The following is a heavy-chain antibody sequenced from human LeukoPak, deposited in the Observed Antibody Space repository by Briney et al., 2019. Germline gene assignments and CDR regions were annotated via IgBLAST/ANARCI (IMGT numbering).Heavy chain of an antibody. CDR2: IKQDGSET. Sequence: GGSLRLSRAASGFTFSGYWMSWVRQAPGKGLEWVANIKQDGSETYYVGSVKGRFTISRDNAKNSLFLQMNSLRAEDTAVYYCARVWAPAAIGSWGQGTLVIVSS. J-gene: IGHJ4*02. CDR1: GFTFSGYW. V-gene: IGHV3-7*05. D-gene: IGHD2-2*01. CDR3: ARVWAPAAIGS.